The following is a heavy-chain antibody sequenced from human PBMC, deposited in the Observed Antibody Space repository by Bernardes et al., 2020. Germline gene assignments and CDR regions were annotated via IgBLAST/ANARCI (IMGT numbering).Heavy chain of an antibody. CDR2: IYSSGST. V-gene: IGHV4-31*01. J-gene: IGHJ5*02. D-gene: IGHD4-4*01. Sequence: SETLSLTCTVSGGSINSGGYNWSWIRQLPGKGLEWIGYIYSSGSTSYNPSLKSLITISRDTSQNQFSLRLSSVTAADTALYNCARIRGNDYSNSWFDPWGQGTLVTVSS. CDR1: GGSINSGGYN. CDR3: ARIRGNDYSNSWFDP.